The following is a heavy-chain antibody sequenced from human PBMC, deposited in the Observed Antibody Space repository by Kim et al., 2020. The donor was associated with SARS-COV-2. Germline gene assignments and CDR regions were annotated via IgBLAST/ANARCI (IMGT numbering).Heavy chain of an antibody. D-gene: IGHD2-2*01. CDR3: ATIRNQYYFGLDV. V-gene: IGHV5-10-1*01. CDR1: GYSFTNYW. Sequence: GESLKISCNGSGYSFTNYWIYWVRQMPGKGLECIRKIDPSDSITNYSPSFQGHVTISADKSISTAYLQWSSLKPSDTAMYYCATIRNQYYFGLDVWGQGTTVTVSS. J-gene: IGHJ6*02. CDR2: IDPSDSIT.